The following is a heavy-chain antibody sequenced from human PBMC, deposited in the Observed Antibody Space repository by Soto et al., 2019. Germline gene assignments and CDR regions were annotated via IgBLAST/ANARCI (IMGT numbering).Heavy chain of an antibody. CDR1: GYTVSSYS. CDR3: ARRARGNWAFDY. J-gene: IGHJ4*02. D-gene: IGHD3-16*01. CDR2: IYPYDSDT. Sequence: GESLKISCKGSGYTVSSYSIAWVRQMPGKGLEWMGIIYPYDSDTRYSPSFQGQVTFSADKSTTSAYLQWSSLKASDTAIYFCARRARGNWAFDYWGQGALVTVSS. V-gene: IGHV5-51*01.